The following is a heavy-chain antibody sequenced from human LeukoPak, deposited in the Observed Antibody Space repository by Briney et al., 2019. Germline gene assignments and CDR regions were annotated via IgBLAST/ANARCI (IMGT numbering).Heavy chain of an antibody. CDR3: AKEGSGSYHELAY. CDR2: IGWDSTNK. Sequence: PGESLRPSCAASGFTFDEYTLHWVRQAPGKGLESVSLIGWDSTNKYYADSVKGLYTICRDNRKKSLDLQMNSLRTDDTALYYCAKEGSGSYHELAYRGQATMVPVSS. D-gene: IGHD1-26*01. J-gene: IGHJ4*02. V-gene: IGHV3-43*01. CDR1: GFTFDEYT.